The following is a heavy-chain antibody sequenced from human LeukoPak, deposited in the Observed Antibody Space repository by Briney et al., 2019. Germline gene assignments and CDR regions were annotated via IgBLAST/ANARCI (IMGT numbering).Heavy chain of an antibody. CDR2: IIPILGIA. Sequence: SVKVSCKASGGTFSSYAISWVRQAPGQGLEWMGRIIPILGIANYAQKFQGRVTITADKSTSTAYMELSSLRSEDTAVYYCAEVGSSSSEGYYWGQGTLVTVSS. CDR1: GGTFSSYA. V-gene: IGHV1-69*04. CDR3: AEVGSSSSEGYY. D-gene: IGHD6-6*01. J-gene: IGHJ4*02.